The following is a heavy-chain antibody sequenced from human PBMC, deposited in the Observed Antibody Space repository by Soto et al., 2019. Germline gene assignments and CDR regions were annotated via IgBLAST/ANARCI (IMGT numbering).Heavy chain of an antibody. Sequence: QITLKESGPTLVKPTQTLTLTCTFSGFSLTARPMGVGWVRQPPGKALEWLAVIYWDDDKRYSPSLKSRLTITKDTAGNQVVLTMTDMSLVDTATYYCAHRLSGYSWNGGYFDYWGQGALVTVSS. CDR1: GFSLTARPMG. J-gene: IGHJ4*02. V-gene: IGHV2-5*02. CDR2: IYWDDDK. CDR3: AHRLSGYSWNGGYFDY. D-gene: IGHD5-18*01.